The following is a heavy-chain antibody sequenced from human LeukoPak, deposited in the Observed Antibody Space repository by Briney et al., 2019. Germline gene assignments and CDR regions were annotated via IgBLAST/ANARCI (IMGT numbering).Heavy chain of an antibody. CDR2: IYYSGST. D-gene: IGHD6-19*01. Sequence: SETLSLTCTVSGGSISGYYWSWIRQPPGKGLEWIGYIYYSGSTNYNPSLKSRVTISVDTSKNQFSLKLSSVTAADTAVYYCARGGQDWAVAGDYWGQGTLVTVSS. J-gene: IGHJ4*02. CDR3: ARGGQDWAVAGDY. CDR1: GGSISGYY. V-gene: IGHV4-59*01.